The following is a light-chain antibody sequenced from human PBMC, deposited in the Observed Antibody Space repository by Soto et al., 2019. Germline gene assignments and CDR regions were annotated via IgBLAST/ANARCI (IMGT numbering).Light chain of an antibody. J-gene: IGKJ1*01. CDR3: QQYFSYTPWT. Sequence: DIQMTQFPPTLSASVGDRVIITCRASQSISGWVAWYHQKPGKAPKLLIYDGSTLESGVPSRFSGSGSGTESTLTISSLQPDDFATNYCQQYFSYTPWTFGQGTKVEIK. V-gene: IGKV1-5*01. CDR1: QSISGW. CDR2: DGS.